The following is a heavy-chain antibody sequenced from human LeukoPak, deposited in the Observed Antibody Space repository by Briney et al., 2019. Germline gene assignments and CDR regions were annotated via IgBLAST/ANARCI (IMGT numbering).Heavy chain of an antibody. V-gene: IGHV3-30*18. CDR2: ISYDGSNK. Sequence: GRSLRLSCAASGFTFSSYGMHWVRQAPGKGLEWVAVISYDGSNKYYADSVKGRFTISRDNSKNTLYLQMNNLRAEDTAVYYCSKSPAHDFWGGHYFDYWGQGTLVTVSS. J-gene: IGHJ4*02. CDR1: GFTFSSYG. D-gene: IGHD3-3*01. CDR3: SKSPAHDFWGGHYFDY.